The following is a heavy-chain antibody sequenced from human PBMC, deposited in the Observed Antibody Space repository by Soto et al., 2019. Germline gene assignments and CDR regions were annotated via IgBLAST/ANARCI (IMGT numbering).Heavy chain of an antibody. CDR3: ARDNPNFGGATYDY. CDR2: INPSGGST. CDR1: VYTFTSYY. J-gene: IGHJ4*02. D-gene: IGHD1-26*01. Sequence: ASVKVSCKASVYTFTSYYMHWVRQAPGQGLEWMGIINPSGGSTSYAQKFQGRVTMTTDTSTSTAYMELRSLRSDDTAVYYCARDNPNFGGATYDYWGQGTLVTVSS. V-gene: IGHV1-46*01.